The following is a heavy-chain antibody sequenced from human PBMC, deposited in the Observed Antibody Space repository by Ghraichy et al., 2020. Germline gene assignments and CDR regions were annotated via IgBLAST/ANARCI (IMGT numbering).Heavy chain of an antibody. CDR3: AKDDLYRITGTTLGWVDY. CDR2: ISYDGSNK. CDR1: GFTFSSYG. D-gene: IGHD1-7*01. J-gene: IGHJ4*02. V-gene: IGHV3-30*18. Sequence: GGSLRLSCAASGFTFSSYGMHWVRQAPGKGLEWVAVISYDGSNKYYADSVKGRFTISRDNSKNTLYLQMNSLRAEDTAVYYCAKDDLYRITGTTLGWVDYWGQGTLVTVSS.